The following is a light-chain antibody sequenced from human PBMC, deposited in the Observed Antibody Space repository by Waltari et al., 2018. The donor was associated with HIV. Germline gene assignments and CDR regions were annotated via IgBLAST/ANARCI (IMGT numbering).Light chain of an antibody. J-gene: IGKJ1*01. V-gene: IGKV1-39*01. CDR3: QQSYTTPRT. CDR1: QNINIH. CDR2: AAS. Sequence: DIQMTQSPSSLSASVGDRVTIDCRASQNINIHLNWYQQKPGKAPKLLIYAASSLHTGVPSKFSSSGSGTDFTLTINSLQPEDFATYFCQQSYTTPRTFGQGTKVEIK.